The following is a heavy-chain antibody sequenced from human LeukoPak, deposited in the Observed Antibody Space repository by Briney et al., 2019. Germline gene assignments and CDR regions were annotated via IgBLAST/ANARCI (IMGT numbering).Heavy chain of an antibody. V-gene: IGHV4-34*01. J-gene: IGHJ6*03. CDR1: GGSFSGYY. D-gene: IGHD6-19*01. CDR3: ARSVAGTPFFRYYYYYMDV. CDR2: INHSGST. Sequence: SETLSLTCAVYGGSFSGYYWSWIRQPPGKGLEWIGEINHSGSTNYNPSLKSRVTISVDTSKNQFSLKLSSVTAADTAVYYCARSVAGTPFFRYYYYYMDVWGKGTTVTISS.